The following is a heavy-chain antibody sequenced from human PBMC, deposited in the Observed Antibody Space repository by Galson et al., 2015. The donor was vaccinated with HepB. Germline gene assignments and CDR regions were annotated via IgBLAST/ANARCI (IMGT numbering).Heavy chain of an antibody. CDR3: AKVAMVVTTTPYYFDY. CDR1: GFTFSRYA. CDR2: ISGTGGTT. J-gene: IGHJ4*02. D-gene: IGHD2-21*02. V-gene: IGHV3-23*01. Sequence: SLRLSCATFGFTFSRYALSWVRQAPGKGLEWVSSISGTGGTTFYSDSVKGRFTISRDNSKNTLYLQMNSLRVEDTAVYSCAKVAMVVTTTPYYFDYWGQGTQVTVSS.